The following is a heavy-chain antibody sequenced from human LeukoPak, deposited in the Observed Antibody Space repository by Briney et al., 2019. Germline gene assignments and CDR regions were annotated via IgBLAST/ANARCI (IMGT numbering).Heavy chain of an antibody. V-gene: IGHV3-11*01. CDR2: SSSSGSST. CDR3: TAAPNTTPGSLGH. Sequence: AGGSLRLSSAASGFSFSDYYMNWIRQAPGKGLEWVSYSSSSGSSTYYADSVKGRFTISRDYAKNALFLQMNSLRAEDTAVYYCTAAPNTTPGSLGHWGQGTLVTVSS. J-gene: IGHJ4*02. CDR1: GFSFSDYY. D-gene: IGHD6-25*01.